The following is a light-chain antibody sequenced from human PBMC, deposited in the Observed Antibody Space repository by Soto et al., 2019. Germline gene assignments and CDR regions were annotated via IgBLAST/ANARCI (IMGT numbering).Light chain of an antibody. CDR2: DVS. V-gene: IGLV2-14*01. J-gene: IGLJ1*01. Sequence: QSALTQPASVSGSPGQSITISCTGTSSDVGGYNYVSWYQQHPGKAPKLMIYDVSNRPSGVSNRFSGSKSGNTASLNISGLQAEYEADYYCSSYTISSTLYVFGTGTKLTVL. CDR3: SSYTISSTLYV. CDR1: SSDVGGYNY.